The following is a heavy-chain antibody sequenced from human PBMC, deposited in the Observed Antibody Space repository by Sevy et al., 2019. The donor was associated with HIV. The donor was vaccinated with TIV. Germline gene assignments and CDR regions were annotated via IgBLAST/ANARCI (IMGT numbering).Heavy chain of an antibody. V-gene: IGHV4-34*01. Sequence: SETLSLTCAVYGGSFSGYYWSWIRQPPGKGLEWIGEINHSGSTNYNPSLKSRVTISVDTSKNQFSLKLSSVTAADTAVYYCARGGPRIAARYWYFDLWGRGTLVTVSS. CDR3: ARGGPRIAARYWYFDL. D-gene: IGHD6-6*01. CDR1: GGSFSGYY. CDR2: INHSGST. J-gene: IGHJ2*01.